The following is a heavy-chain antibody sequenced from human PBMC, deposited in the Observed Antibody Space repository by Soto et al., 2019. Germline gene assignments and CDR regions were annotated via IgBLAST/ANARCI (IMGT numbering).Heavy chain of an antibody. Sequence: DVQLLESGGGLVQPGESLRLYCAPSGFTFSDYAMSWVRQAPGKGLEWVSSIGGGGGDTYYAASVKGRFTISRGNSKNTLYLQMNSMRAEDTDVYYCARDAVPYNGKWDWLDPWGQGTLVTVSS. CDR2: IGGGGGDT. V-gene: IGHV3-23*01. CDR1: GFTFSDYA. D-gene: IGHD1-20*01. J-gene: IGHJ5*02. CDR3: ARDAVPYNGKWDWLDP.